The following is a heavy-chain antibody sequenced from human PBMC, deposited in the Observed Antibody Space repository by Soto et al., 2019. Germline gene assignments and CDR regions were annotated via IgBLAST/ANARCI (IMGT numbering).Heavy chain of an antibody. V-gene: IGHV4-31*03. Sequence: SETLSLTCTVSGGSISSGGYYWSWIRQHPGKGLEWIGYIYYSGSTYYNPSLKSRVTISVDTSKNQFSLKLSSVTAADTAVYYCARFPVEYDSSGYQLDYWGQGTLVTVAS. J-gene: IGHJ4*02. CDR1: GGSISSGGYY. D-gene: IGHD3-22*01. CDR2: IYYSGST. CDR3: ARFPVEYDSSGYQLDY.